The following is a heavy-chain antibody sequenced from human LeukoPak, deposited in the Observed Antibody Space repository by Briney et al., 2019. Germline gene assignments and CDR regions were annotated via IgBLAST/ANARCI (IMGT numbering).Heavy chain of an antibody. V-gene: IGHV3-64*01. J-gene: IGHJ4*02. CDR1: GFTFNTYG. Sequence: PGGSLRLSCAASGFTFNTYGMPWVRQAPGKGLEYVSGIGPDGGTTYYANSVKGRFTISRDNSKNMVYLQMGSLRADDMAVYYCARGAQLTDYWGQGTLVTVSS. D-gene: IGHD6-13*01. CDR3: ARGAQLTDY. CDR2: IGPDGGTT.